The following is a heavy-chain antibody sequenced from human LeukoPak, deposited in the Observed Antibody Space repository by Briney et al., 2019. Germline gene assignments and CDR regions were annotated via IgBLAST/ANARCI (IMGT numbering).Heavy chain of an antibody. D-gene: IGHD1-7*01. CDR2: INHSGST. CDR1: GGSFSGYY. V-gene: IGHV4-34*01. CDR3: ARGRTKTGTTGTDFDY. J-gene: IGHJ4*02. Sequence: NPSETLSLTCAVYGGSFSGYYWSWIRQPPGKGLEWIGEINHSGSTNYNPSLKSRVTISVDTSKNQFSLKLSSVTAADTAVYYCARGRTKTGTTGTDFDYWGQGTLVTVSS.